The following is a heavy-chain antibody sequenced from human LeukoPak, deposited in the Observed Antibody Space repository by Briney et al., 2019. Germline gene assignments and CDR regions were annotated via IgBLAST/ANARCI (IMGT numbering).Heavy chain of an antibody. CDR2: ISGSGGST. J-gene: IGHJ4*02. CDR3: AKDAGPHYYDSSGYNQFDY. CDR1: GFTFSSYA. V-gene: IGHV3-23*01. Sequence: GGSLRLSCAASGFTFSSYAMSWVRQAPGKGLEWVSAISGSGGSTYYADSVKGRFTISRDNSKNTLYLQMNSLRAEDTAVYYCAKDAGPHYYDSSGYNQFDYWGQGTLVTVSS. D-gene: IGHD3-22*01.